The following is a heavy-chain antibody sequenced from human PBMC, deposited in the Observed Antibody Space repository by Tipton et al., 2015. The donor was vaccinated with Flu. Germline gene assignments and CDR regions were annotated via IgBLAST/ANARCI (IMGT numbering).Heavy chain of an antibody. D-gene: IGHD6-19*01. CDR2: ISSSSSYI. J-gene: IGHJ4*02. Sequence: SLRLSCAASGFTFSSYSMNWVRQAPGKGLEWVSSISSSSSYIYYADSVKGRFTISRDNAKNSLYLQMNSLRAEDTAVYYCARGPWQWPTRVDYWGQGTLVTVSS. CDR1: GFTFSSYS. V-gene: IGHV3-21*01. CDR3: ARGPWQWPTRVDY.